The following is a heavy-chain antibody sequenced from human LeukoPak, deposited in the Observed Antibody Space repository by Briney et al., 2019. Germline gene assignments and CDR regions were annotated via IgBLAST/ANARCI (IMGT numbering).Heavy chain of an antibody. CDR3: ARGHDFDF. Sequence: GESLKISCKTSGYNFSLYWIAWVRQMAGKGLEWMAIIYPGDSDTRYSPSFKGQVTISVDESISTTYLQWSSLKASDSAIYYCARGHDFDFWGQGTTVTVSS. V-gene: IGHV5-51*01. CDR1: GYNFSLYW. J-gene: IGHJ4*03. CDR2: IYPGDSDT.